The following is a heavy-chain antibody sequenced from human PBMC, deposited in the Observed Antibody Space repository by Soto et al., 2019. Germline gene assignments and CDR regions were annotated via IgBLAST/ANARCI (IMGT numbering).Heavy chain of an antibody. V-gene: IGHV1-18*04. J-gene: IGHJ4*02. CDR1: GYTFRSYG. CDR3: ARGWSRYYDNSGLIWLY. CDR2: ISAYNGDT. D-gene: IGHD3-22*01. Sequence: ASVKVSCKASGYTFRSYGISWVRQAPGQGLEWVGWISAYNGDTHYAPKFQDRITLTTETSTDTAYMELRSLRLDDTAVYYCARGWSRYYDNSGLIWLYWGQGRLVTVSS.